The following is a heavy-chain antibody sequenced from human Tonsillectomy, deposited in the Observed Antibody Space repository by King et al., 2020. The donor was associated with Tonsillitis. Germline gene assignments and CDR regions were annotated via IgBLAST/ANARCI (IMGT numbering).Heavy chain of an antibody. Sequence: TFKESGPALVKPTQTLTLTCTFSGFSLSTIGMCVSWVRQPPGKALEWLALIDCGDDKYYSKSLKTRLTISKDTSKNQVVLTMTNMDPVDTATYYCARMEYSSSWYANWFDPWGQGTLVTVSS. CDR3: ARMEYSSSWYANWFDP. CDR1: GFSLSTIGMC. D-gene: IGHD6-13*01. CDR2: IDCGDDK. J-gene: IGHJ5*02. V-gene: IGHV2-70*20.